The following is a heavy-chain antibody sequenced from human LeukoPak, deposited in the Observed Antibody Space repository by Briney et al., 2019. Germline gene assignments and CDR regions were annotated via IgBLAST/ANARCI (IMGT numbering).Heavy chain of an antibody. CDR1: GGSISPYY. J-gene: IGHJ4*02. CDR2: IYYSGIT. V-gene: IGHV4-59*01. Sequence: KPSETLSLTCTVSGGSISPYYWSWIRQPPGKGLEWIGYIYYSGITNYNPSPKSRVTISVDTSKNQFSLKLSSVTAADTAVYYCARDLDYFDYWGQGTLVTVSS. CDR3: ARDLDYFDY. D-gene: IGHD3-16*01.